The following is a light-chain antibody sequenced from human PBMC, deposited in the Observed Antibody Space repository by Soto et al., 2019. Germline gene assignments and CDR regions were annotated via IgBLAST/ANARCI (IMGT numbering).Light chain of an antibody. J-gene: IGKJ1*01. Sequence: ETLMTQSPATLSVSPGERATLSCRASQSGNNNLAWYQQKLGQAPRVLIYGASTRATGIPARFTGSGSGTEFILTITSLQSEDSAVYYCQEYNTWPWTFGQGTKVEFK. CDR1: QSGNNN. V-gene: IGKV3-15*01. CDR2: GAS. CDR3: QEYNTWPWT.